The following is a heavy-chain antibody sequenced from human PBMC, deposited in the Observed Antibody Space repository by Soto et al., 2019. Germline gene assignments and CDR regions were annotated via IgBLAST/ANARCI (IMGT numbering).Heavy chain of an antibody. V-gene: IGHV3-23*01. CDR1: GFTFSSYA. CDR2: ISGSGGST. Sequence: EVQLWEAGEGMVQPGGSLRLSCAASGFTFSSYAMSWVRQAPGKGLERVSVISGSGGSTYYADSVKGRFTISRDNSKNTLYLQMNSLRAEDTAVYCCAKRGSGIQFDYWGQGTLVTVSS. D-gene: IGHD1-26*01. J-gene: IGHJ4*02. CDR3: AKRGSGIQFDY.